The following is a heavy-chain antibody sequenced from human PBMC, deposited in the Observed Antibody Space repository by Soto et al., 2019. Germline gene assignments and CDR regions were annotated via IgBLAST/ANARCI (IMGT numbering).Heavy chain of an antibody. V-gene: IGHV3-23*01. CDR3: AKEDYGDFLWFDS. CDR1: GFSFSPST. J-gene: IGHJ5*01. Sequence: QPGGSLRLSCAVSGFSFSPSTVTWVRQAPGKGLEWVSAIGDSGLSTYYTDAVKGRFTISRDNSNSMVFLQMNSLTAEDAAMYYCAKEDYGDFLWFDSWGPGTQVTVSS. CDR2: IGDSGLST. D-gene: IGHD2-21*02.